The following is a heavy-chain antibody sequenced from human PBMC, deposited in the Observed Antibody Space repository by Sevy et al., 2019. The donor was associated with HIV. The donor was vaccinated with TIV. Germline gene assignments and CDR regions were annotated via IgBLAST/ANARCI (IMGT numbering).Heavy chain of an antibody. V-gene: IGHV3-23*01. J-gene: IGHJ4*02. CDR1: GFTFSISA. Sequence: GGSLRLSCAASGFTFSISAMTWVRQAPGKGLEWVSVISGRGNSAYYADPVKGRFTISRDNSKNTLSLQMNSLRAEDTAVYYCAKGGRSYGDSYFDHWGQGTLVTVSS. CDR3: AKGGRSYGDSYFDH. CDR2: ISGRGNSA. D-gene: IGHD5-18*01.